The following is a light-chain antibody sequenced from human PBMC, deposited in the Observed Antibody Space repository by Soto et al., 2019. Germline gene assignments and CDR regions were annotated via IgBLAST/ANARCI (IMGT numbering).Light chain of an antibody. CDR1: SSDIGVYNY. CDR2: EVT. Sequence: QSALTQPASVSGSLGQSITISCTGSSSDIGVYNYVSWYQQHPGKAPKLMIYEVTNRPSGVSNRFSGSKTGNTASLTISGLQAEDEAEYHCRSYTSSSTLVFGGGTKLTVL. V-gene: IGLV2-14*01. CDR3: RSYTSSSTLV. J-gene: IGLJ3*02.